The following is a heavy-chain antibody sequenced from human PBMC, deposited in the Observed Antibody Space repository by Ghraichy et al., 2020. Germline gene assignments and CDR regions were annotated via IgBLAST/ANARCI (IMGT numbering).Heavy chain of an antibody. CDR3: ARGRRGILTASRNSFDV. Sequence: SETLSLTCAVYGGSFGGYYWTWIRQPPGKGLEWIGEIDHSGNTNYNTSLKSRVTISVDTSKNQFSLNLTSVTATDTAVYYCARGRRGILTASRNSFDVWGEGATVTVSS. CDR2: IDHSGNT. V-gene: IGHV4-34*01. CDR1: GGSFGGYY. D-gene: IGHD1-14*01. J-gene: IGHJ3*01.